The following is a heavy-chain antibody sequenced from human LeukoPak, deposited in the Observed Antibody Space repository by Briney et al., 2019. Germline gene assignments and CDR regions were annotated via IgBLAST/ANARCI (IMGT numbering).Heavy chain of an antibody. CDR3: ARVYSSSYYFDY. J-gene: IGHJ4*02. CDR1: GGSISSSSYY. CDR2: IYYSGST. V-gene: IGHV4-39*01. Sequence: PSETLSLTCTVSGGSISSSSYYWGWIRQPPGKGLEWIGSIYYSGSTYYNPSLKSRVTISVDTSKNQFSLKLSSVTAADTAVYYCARVYSSSYYFDYWGQGTLVTVSS. D-gene: IGHD6-6*01.